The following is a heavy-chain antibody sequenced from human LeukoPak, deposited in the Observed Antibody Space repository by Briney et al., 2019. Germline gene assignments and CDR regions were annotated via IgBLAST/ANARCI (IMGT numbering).Heavy chain of an antibody. V-gene: IGHV3-64*01. CDR1: GFTFSNYP. J-gene: IGHJ4*02. Sequence: PGGSLRLSCAASGFTFSNYPMHWVRQAPGKGLEYVSAITSDGGRTYYANSVKGRFTISRDNSKNTLYLQMGSLKPEDMAVYFCVRRGYPYAYDYWGQGTLVTVSS. D-gene: IGHD5-18*01. CDR3: VRRGYPYAYDY. CDR2: ITSDGGRT.